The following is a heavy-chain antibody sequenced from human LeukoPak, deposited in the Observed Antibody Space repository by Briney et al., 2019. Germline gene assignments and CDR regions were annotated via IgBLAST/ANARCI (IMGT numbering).Heavy chain of an antibody. CDR3: AKFDSPNY. CDR1: GFTFDDYT. CDR2: ISWDGGGT. Sequence: PGGSLRLSCAASGFTFDDYTMHWVRQAPGKGLEWVSLISWDGGGTSYADSVKGRFTISRDNSKNSLYLQMNSLKSEDTAFYYCAKFDSPNYWAQGTLVTVSS. D-gene: IGHD5-18*01. V-gene: IGHV3-43*01. J-gene: IGHJ4*02.